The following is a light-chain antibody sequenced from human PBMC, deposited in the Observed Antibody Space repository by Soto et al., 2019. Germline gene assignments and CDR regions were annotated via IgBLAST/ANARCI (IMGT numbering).Light chain of an antibody. CDR3: CSYAGGSTWV. J-gene: IGLJ3*02. V-gene: IGLV2-11*01. CDR2: DVN. Sequence: QSALTQPRSVSGSPGQSVTISCTGTSNDVGGYNYVSWYQQHPGKAPKLLISDVNKRPSGVPDRFSGSKSGNTASLIISGLQAEDEADYYCCSYAGGSTWVFGGGTKLTVL. CDR1: SNDVGGYNY.